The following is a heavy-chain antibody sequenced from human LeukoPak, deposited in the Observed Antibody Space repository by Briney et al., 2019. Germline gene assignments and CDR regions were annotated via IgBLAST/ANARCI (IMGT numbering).Heavy chain of an antibody. CDR1: GYTFTVYY. Sequence: ASVKVSFKASGYTFTVYYMHWVRQAPGQGLEWMGWINPNSGGRNYAQKFQGRVTMTRDTSISTAYMELSRLRSDDTAVYYCARDRTRTGYSSGWYHDYWGQGTLVTVSS. D-gene: IGHD6-19*01. V-gene: IGHV1-2*02. CDR3: ARDRTRTGYSSGWYHDY. CDR2: INPNSGGR. J-gene: IGHJ4*02.